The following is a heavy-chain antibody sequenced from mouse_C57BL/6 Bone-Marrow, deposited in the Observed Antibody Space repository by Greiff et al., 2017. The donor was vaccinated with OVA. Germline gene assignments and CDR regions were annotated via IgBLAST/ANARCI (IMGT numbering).Heavy chain of an antibody. CDR1: GYTFTSYW. J-gene: IGHJ2*01. CDR2: IDPSDSYT. V-gene: IGHV1-69*01. Sequence: QVQLQQPGAELVMPGASVKLSCKASGYTFTSYWMHWVKQRPGQGLEWIGEIDPSDSYTNYNQKFKGKSTLTVDKSSSTAYMQLSSLTSEDSAVYYCARGGNYYGKTSYFDYWGKGTTLTVSS. D-gene: IGHD1-2*01. CDR3: ARGGNYYGKTSYFDY.